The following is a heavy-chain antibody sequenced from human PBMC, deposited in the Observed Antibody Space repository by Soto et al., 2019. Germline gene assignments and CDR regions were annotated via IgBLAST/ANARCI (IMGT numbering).Heavy chain of an antibody. V-gene: IGHV6-1*01. CDR1: GDSVSSNSAA. CDR2: TYYRSKWYN. Sequence: PSQTLSLTCAISGDSVSSNSAAWNWIRQSPSRGLEWLGRTYYRSKWYNDYTVSVKSRITINPDTSKNQFSLQLNSVTPEDTAVYYCARGLWPLQYNWFDPWGQGTLVTVSS. CDR3: ARGLWPLQYNWFDP. J-gene: IGHJ5*02. D-gene: IGHD4-4*01.